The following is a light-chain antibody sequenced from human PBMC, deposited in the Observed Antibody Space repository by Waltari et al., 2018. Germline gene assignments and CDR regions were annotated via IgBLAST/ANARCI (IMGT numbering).Light chain of an antibody. V-gene: IGKV1-6*01. J-gene: IGKJ1*01. Sequence: AIQMTQSPSSLSASVGDRVTITCRASQGMRNDVGWYHQRPGRAPILLIYEGSTLQSGVPSRFSGSGSGTGFTLTISSLQPEDSGTYYCLQDYSYPWTFGQGTKVEIK. CDR2: EGS. CDR1: QGMRND. CDR3: LQDYSYPWT.